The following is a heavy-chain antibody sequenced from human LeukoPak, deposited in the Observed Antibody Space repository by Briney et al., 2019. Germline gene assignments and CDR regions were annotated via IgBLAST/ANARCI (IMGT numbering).Heavy chain of an antibody. V-gene: IGHV3-9*01. J-gene: IGHJ4*02. CDR1: GFTFDDYA. Sequence: PGGSLRLSCAASGFTFDDYAMHWVRQAPGKGLEWVSGISWNSGSIGYADSVKGRFTISRDNAKNSLYLQMNSLRAEDTALYYCAKGTLGSYRTAGFDYWGQGTLVTVSS. CDR3: AKGTLGSYRTAGFDY. CDR2: ISWNSGSI. D-gene: IGHD1-26*01.